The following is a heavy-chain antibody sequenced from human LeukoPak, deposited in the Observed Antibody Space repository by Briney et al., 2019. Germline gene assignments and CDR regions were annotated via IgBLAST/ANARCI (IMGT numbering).Heavy chain of an antibody. CDR2: IRYDGSNK. V-gene: IGHV3-30*02. CDR1: GFTFSSYG. J-gene: IGHJ6*04. Sequence: GGSLRLSCAASGFTFSSYGMHWVRQAPGKGLEWVAFIRYDGSNKYYADSVKGRFTISRDNAKNSLYLQMNSLRAEDTAFYHCARVSMDVWGKGTTVTVSS. CDR3: ARVSMDV.